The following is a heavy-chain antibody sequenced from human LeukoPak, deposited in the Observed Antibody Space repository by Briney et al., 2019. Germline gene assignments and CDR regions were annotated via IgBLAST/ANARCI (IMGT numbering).Heavy chain of an antibody. CDR1: GGSFSGYY. J-gene: IGHJ4*02. V-gene: IGHV4-34*01. CDR2: IYHSGST. CDR3: ARDRGGFDY. D-gene: IGHD3-10*01. Sequence: SETLSLTCAVYGGSFSGYYWSWVRQPPGKGLEWIGEIYHSGSTNYNPSLKSRVTISVDKSKNQFSLKLSSVTAADTAVYYCARDRGGFDYWGQGTLVTVSS.